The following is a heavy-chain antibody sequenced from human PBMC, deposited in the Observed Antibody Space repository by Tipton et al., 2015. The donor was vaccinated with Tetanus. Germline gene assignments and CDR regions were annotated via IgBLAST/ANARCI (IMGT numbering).Heavy chain of an antibody. J-gene: IGHJ4*02. CDR2: ISDGGNNK. V-gene: IGHV3-30-3*01. CDR1: GFFFSRHV. CDR3: AREGLVFGPAKLPYFDL. Sequence: SLRLSCVASGFFFSRHVLHWVRQAPGKGLEWVAAISDGGNNKYYRDSVRGRFSISRDISQNTLYLQMNSLRPEDTAVYFCAREGLVFGPAKLPYFDLWGQGTLLAVSS. D-gene: IGHD3/OR15-3a*01.